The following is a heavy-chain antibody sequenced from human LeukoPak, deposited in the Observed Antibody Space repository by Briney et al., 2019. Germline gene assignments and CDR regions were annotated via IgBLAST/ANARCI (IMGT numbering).Heavy chain of an antibody. CDR3: AGRMVRGVYYYYYYMDV. V-gene: IGHV4-4*02. J-gene: IGHJ6*03. Sequence: SGTLSLTCAVSGGSISSSNWWSWVRQPPGKGLEWIGEINHSGSTNYNPSLKSRVTISVDTSKNQFSLKLSSVTAADTAVYYCAGRMVRGVYYYYYYMDVWGKGTTVTISS. CDR1: GGSISSSNW. D-gene: IGHD3-10*01. CDR2: INHSGST.